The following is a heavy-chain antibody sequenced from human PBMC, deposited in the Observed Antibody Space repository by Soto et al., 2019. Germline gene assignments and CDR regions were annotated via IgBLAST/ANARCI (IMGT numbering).Heavy chain of an antibody. Sequence: EVPLVESGGGLVQPGGSLTLSCTASGFTVSSTYMTWIRQAPGKGLEWVSIIYSGGSTYYADSMKGRFTMSRDNSTNSLYLQMNSLRPEDTAVYYCARAPARLIDYWGQGTLVTVSS. CDR3: ARAPARLIDY. CDR1: GFTVSSTY. J-gene: IGHJ4*02. CDR2: IYSGGST. V-gene: IGHV3-66*01. D-gene: IGHD2-2*01.